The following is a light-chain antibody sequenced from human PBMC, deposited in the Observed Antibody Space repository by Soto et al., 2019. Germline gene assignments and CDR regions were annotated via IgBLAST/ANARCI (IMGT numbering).Light chain of an antibody. J-gene: IGLJ2*01. CDR3: SSYTSSSTLV. CDR2: DVS. CDR1: SSDVGGYNY. Sequence: QSVLTQPASVSGSPGQSITISCTGTSSDVGGYNYVSWYQQHPGKAPKLMIYDVSNRPSGVSNLFSGSKSGNTSSLTISGLQADDEADYYCSSYTSSSTLVFGGGTKLTVL. V-gene: IGLV2-14*01.